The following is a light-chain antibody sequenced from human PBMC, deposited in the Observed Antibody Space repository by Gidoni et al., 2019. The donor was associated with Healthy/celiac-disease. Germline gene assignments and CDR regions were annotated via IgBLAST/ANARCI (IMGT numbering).Light chain of an antibody. CDR1: SSDVGGYNY. Sequence: QSALTQPASVSGSPGQSITISCTGTSSDVGGYNYVSWYQQHPGKAPKLMISEVSNRPSGGSNRFSGSKSGNTASLTISGLQAEDEADYYCSSYTSSSTPVVFGGGNKLTVL. CDR2: EVS. V-gene: IGLV2-14*01. CDR3: SSYTSSSTPVV. J-gene: IGLJ2*01.